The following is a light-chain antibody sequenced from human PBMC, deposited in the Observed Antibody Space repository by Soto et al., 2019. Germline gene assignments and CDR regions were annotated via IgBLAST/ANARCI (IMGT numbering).Light chain of an antibody. Sequence: QSALTQPASVSGSPGQSITISCTGTSSDVGGYNYVSWYQQHPGKAPKLMIYEVSNRPSGVSDRFSGSKSGNTASLTISGLQAEDEADYYCTSKTSRSYAVFGGGTKLTVL. V-gene: IGLV2-14*01. CDR2: EVS. J-gene: IGLJ3*02. CDR1: SSDVGGYNY. CDR3: TSKTSRSYAV.